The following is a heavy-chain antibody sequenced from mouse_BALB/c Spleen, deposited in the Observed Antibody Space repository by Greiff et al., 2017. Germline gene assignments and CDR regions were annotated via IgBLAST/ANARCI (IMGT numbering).Heavy chain of an antibody. J-gene: IGHJ3*01. CDR2: IDPANGNT. D-gene: IGHD1-1*01. CDR3: APGMRIFAY. CDR1: GFNFKDSY. Sequence: VQLKESGAELVKPGASVKLSCTASGFNFKDSYMHWVKQRPEQGLEWIGRIDPANGNTKYDPKFQDKATITADTSSNTAYLQLSSLTSEDTAVYYCAPGMRIFAYWGQGTLVTVSA. V-gene: IGHV14-3*02.